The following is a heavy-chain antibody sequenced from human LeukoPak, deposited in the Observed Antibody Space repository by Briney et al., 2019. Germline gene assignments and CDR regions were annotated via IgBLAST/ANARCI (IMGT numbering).Heavy chain of an antibody. CDR3: ARYSSSWYAFDY. CDR1: GFSFTSYS. V-gene: IGHV3-48*02. J-gene: IGHJ4*02. CDR2: ISRDSSNI. Sequence: PGGSLRLSCAASGFSFTSYSINWVRQAPGKGLEWVSYISRDSSNIYYADSVKGRFTISRDNAKNSLYLQMNSLRDEDTAVYYCARYSSSWYAFDYWGQGTLVTVSS. D-gene: IGHD6-13*01.